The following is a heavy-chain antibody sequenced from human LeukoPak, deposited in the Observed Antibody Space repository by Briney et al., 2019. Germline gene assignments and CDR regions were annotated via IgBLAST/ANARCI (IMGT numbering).Heavy chain of an antibody. D-gene: IGHD5-12*01. CDR1: GFTFSDYY. CDR3: ARDGHSGYRFLDAFDI. Sequence: PGGSLRLSCAASGFTFSDYYMSWIRQAPGKGLEWVSAISGSGGSTYYADSVKGRFTISRDNSKNTLYLQMNSLRAEDAAVYYCARDGHSGYRFLDAFDIWGQGTMVTVSS. CDR2: ISGSGGST. J-gene: IGHJ3*02. V-gene: IGHV3-23*01.